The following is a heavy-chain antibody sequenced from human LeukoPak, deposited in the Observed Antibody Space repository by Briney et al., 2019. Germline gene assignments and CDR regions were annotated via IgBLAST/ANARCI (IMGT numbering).Heavy chain of an antibody. V-gene: IGHV1-2*02. D-gene: IGHD2-8*01. Sequence: ASVKVSCKASGYTFTSYAMNWVRQAPGQGLEWMGWINPNSGGTNYAQKFQGRVTMTRDTSISTAYMELSRLRSDDTAVYYCAINERNGPRAFDIWGQGTMVTVSS. CDR3: AINERNGPRAFDI. CDR2: INPNSGGT. CDR1: GYTFTSYA. J-gene: IGHJ3*02.